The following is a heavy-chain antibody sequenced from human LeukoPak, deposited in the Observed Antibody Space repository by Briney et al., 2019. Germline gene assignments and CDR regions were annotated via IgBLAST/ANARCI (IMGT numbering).Heavy chain of an antibody. V-gene: IGHV1-18*01. J-gene: IGHJ4*02. CDR1: GYTFTSYG. Sequence: ASVKVSCKASGYTFTSYGISWVRQAPGQGLEWMGWISAYNGNTNYAQKLQGRVTMTTDTSTSTAYMELRSLRSEDTAVYYCAAAPDYDFWSGYYMDYWGQGTLVTVSS. CDR2: ISAYNGNT. CDR3: AAAPDYDFWSGYYMDY. D-gene: IGHD3-3*01.